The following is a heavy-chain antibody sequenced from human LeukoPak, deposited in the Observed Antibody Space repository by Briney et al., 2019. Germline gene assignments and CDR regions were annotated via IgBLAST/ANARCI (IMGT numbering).Heavy chain of an antibody. J-gene: IGHJ4*02. D-gene: IGHD6-19*01. CDR2: ISAYNGNT. V-gene: IGHV1-18*01. CDR1: GYTFTSYG. Sequence: ASVKVSCKASGYTFTSYGISWVPQAPGQGLEWMGWISAYNGNTNYAQKLQGRVTMTTDTSTSTAYMELRSLRSDDTAVYYCARDMYSSGRVPFEYWGQGTLVTVSS. CDR3: ARDMYSSGRVPFEY.